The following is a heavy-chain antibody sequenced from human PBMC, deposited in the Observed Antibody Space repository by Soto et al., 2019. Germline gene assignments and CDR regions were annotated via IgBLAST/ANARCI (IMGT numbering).Heavy chain of an antibody. CDR2: IKQDGSEK. J-gene: IGHJ6*03. V-gene: IGHV3-7*01. CDR3: ARVSRIAALGHYIDV. CDR1: GFTFSSYW. Sequence: GGSLRLSCAASGFTFSSYWMSWVRQAPGKGLEWVANIKQDGSEKYYVDSVKGRFTISRDNAKNSLYLQMNSLRAEDTAVYYCARVSRIAALGHYIDVWGKGTTVTVSS. D-gene: IGHD6-6*01.